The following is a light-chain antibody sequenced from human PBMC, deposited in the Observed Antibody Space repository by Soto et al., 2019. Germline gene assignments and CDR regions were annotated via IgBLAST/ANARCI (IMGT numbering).Light chain of an antibody. V-gene: IGKV1-39*01. CDR2: AAS. Sequence: DIQMTQSPSSLSASVGDRVTITCRASQSISSYLTWSQQKPGKAPKLLIYAASSLQSGVPSRFSGSGSGTDFTLTISSLQPEDFATYYCQQSYSTPRTFGQGTKVDIK. CDR1: QSISSY. J-gene: IGKJ1*01. CDR3: QQSYSTPRT.